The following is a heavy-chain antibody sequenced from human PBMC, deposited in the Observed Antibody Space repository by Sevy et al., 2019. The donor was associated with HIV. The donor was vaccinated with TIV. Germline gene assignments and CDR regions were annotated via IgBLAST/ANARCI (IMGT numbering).Heavy chain of an antibody. CDR2: IYYSGST. J-gene: IGHJ4*02. V-gene: IGHV4-39*01. CDR1: GGSISSSSYY. CDR3: ARRGGDTAMAPNYYFDY. Sequence: SETLSLTCTVSGGSISSSSYYWGWIRQPPGKGLEWIGSIYYSGSTYYNPSLKRRVTISVDTSKNQFSLMLSSVTAADAAVYYCARRGGDTAMAPNYYFDYWGQGTLVTVSS. D-gene: IGHD5-18*01.